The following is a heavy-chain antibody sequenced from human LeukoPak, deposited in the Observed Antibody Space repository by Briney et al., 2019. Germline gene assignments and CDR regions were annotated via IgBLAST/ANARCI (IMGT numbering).Heavy chain of an antibody. V-gene: IGHV3-23*01. Sequence: GGSLRLSCAASGFTFDDYGMSWVRQAPGKGLEWVSAISGSGGSTYYADSVKGRFTISRDNSKNMLYLQMNSLRAEDTAVYYCVWASQGTYYDYWGQGTLVTVSS. D-gene: IGHD7-27*01. CDR3: VWASQGTYYDY. J-gene: IGHJ4*02. CDR1: GFTFDDYG. CDR2: ISGSGGST.